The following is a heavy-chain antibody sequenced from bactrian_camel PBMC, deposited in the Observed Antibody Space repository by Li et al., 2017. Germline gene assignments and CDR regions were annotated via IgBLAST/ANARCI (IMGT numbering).Heavy chain of an antibody. V-gene: IGHV3S40*01. CDR1: YTYNEGD. D-gene: IGHD4*01. Sequence: VQLVESGGGSVQAGGSLRLSCGYTYNEGDMAWFRQAPGKGLEWVATINGGGTTTYYTESVEGRFTISRDNAKNTLYLQMNRLNPEDTAMYYCAKGKDPPDDSDYDFPGTPFLYWGQGTQVTVS. CDR2: INGGGTTT. CDR3: AKGKDPPDDSDYDFPGTPFLY. J-gene: IGHJ4*01.